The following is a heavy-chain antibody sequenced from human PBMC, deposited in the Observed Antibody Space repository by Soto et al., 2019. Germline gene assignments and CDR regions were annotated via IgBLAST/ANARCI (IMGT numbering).Heavy chain of an antibody. J-gene: IGHJ4*02. CDR2: ISYDGNNK. V-gene: IGHV3-30*18. CDR3: AKDHLPSTVTTPGY. D-gene: IGHD4-17*01. CDR1: GFTFSTYG. Sequence: QVQLVESGGGVVQPGRSLRLSCAASGFTFSTYGMHWVRQAPGKGLGWVAVISYDGNNKYYADSVKGRFTIARDNSKNTLFQQMDSLRAEDTAVYYCAKDHLPSTVTTPGYWGQGTLVTVSS.